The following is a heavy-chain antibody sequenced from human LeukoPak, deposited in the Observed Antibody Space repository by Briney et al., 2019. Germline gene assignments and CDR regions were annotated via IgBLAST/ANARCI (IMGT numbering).Heavy chain of an antibody. V-gene: IGHV4-31*03. CDR2: IYYSGST. Sequence: SETLSLTCTVSGGSISSGGYYWSWIRQHPGKGLEWIGYIYYSGSTYYNPSLKSRVTISVDTSKNQFSLKLSSVIAADTAVYYCARAPSYSSSSYAFDIWGQGTMVTVSS. CDR3: ARAPSYSSSSYAFDI. J-gene: IGHJ3*02. D-gene: IGHD6-13*01. CDR1: GGSISSGGYY.